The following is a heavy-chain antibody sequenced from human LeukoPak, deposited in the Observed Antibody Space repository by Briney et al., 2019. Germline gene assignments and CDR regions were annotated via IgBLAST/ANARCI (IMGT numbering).Heavy chain of an antibody. Sequence: GGSLKLSCAASGFTFSSYWMSWVRQAPGKGLEWVANIKQDGSEKYYVDSVKGRFTISRDNAKNSLYLQMNSLRAEDTAVYYCAREGGGYLSYFDYWGQGTLVTVSS. CDR2: IKQDGSEK. CDR1: GFTFSSYW. CDR3: AREGGGYLSYFDY. V-gene: IGHV3-7*01. D-gene: IGHD3-22*01. J-gene: IGHJ4*02.